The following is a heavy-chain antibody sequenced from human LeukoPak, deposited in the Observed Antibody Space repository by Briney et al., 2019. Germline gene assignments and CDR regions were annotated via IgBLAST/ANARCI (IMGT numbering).Heavy chain of an antibody. D-gene: IGHD6-13*01. CDR1: GFTFRNYA. V-gene: IGHV3-23*01. CDR2: ISASGGSA. J-gene: IGHJ4*02. CDR3: AKQPFPSSSWPHFDY. Sequence: GGSLRLSCAASGFTFRNYAMSWVRQAPGKGLEWVSGISASGGSAYYADSVKGRFTVSRDNSKNTLYLQMNSLRAEDTAVYYCAKQPFPSSSWPHFDYWGQGTLVTVSS.